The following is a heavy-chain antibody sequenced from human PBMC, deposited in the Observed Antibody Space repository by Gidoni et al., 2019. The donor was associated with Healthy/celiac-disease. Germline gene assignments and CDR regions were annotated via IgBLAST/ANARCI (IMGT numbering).Heavy chain of an antibody. CDR2: IYYSGST. D-gene: IGHD2-2*01. V-gene: IGHV4-39*07. Sequence: QLQLQESGPGLVKPSETLSLTCTVSGGSISSSSYYWGWIRQPPGKGLEWIGSIYYSGSTYYNPSLKSRVTISVDTSKNQFSLKLSSVTAADTAVYYCARAPRSRSNWFDPWGQGTLVTVSS. CDR3: ARAPRSRSNWFDP. J-gene: IGHJ5*02. CDR1: GGSISSSSYY.